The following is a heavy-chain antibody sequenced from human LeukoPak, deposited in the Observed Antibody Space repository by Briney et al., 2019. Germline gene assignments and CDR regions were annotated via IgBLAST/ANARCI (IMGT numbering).Heavy chain of an antibody. CDR2: IYYSGST. CDR1: GGSVSSGSYY. V-gene: IGHV4-61*01. CDR3: ARARGRWLLLRGEYYFDY. D-gene: IGHD3-22*01. J-gene: IGHJ4*02. Sequence: PSETLSLTCTVSGGSVSSGSYYWSWIRQPPGKGLEWIGYIYYSGSTNYNPSLKSRVTISVDTSKNQFSLKLSSVTAADTAVYYCARARGRWLLLRGEYYFDYWGQGTLVTVSS.